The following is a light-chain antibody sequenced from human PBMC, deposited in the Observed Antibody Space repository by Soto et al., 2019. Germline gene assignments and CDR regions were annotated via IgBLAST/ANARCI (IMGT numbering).Light chain of an antibody. V-gene: IGKV1-33*01. Sequence: IRMTQSRSALSASRKESGSMTCRATQDIGTYLAWYQQIPGKAPQLLIFDVSNLQTGVPSRFSGGGSGTDFALTISSLQPEDIAVYYCQQYGRSGTFGQGTQVDIK. J-gene: IGKJ1*01. CDR2: DVS. CDR3: QQYGRSGT. CDR1: QDIGTY.